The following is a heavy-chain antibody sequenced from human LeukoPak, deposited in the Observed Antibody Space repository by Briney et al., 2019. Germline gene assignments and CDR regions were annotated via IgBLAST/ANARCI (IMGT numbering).Heavy chain of an antibody. Sequence: AGSLRLSCAASGFTFSNYEMYWVRQAPEKGGEWVSYITTSGGMKYYADSVKGGFTISRDNAKNSVYLQINSLRAEDTAVYYCARDGVVDSSGWYVDYWGQGTLVTVSS. CDR3: ARDGVVDSSGWYVDY. J-gene: IGHJ4*02. D-gene: IGHD6-19*01. CDR1: GFTFSNYE. CDR2: ITTSGGMK. V-gene: IGHV3-48*03.